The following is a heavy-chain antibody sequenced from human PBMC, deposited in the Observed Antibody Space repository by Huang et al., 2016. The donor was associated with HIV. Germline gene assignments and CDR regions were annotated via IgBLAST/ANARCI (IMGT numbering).Heavy chain of an antibody. CDR3: ARLGHVDIDL. CDR2: INHSGST. Sequence: QVQLQQWGAGLLKPSETLSLTCAVYGGSFSGYYWSWIRQPPGKGLEWIGEINHSGSTNYTPSLKSRVTISVDTSKYHFSRRLSSVTAADTAVYYCARLGHVDIDLWGQGTLVTVSS. CDR1: GGSFSGYY. D-gene: IGHD5-12*01. J-gene: IGHJ4*02. V-gene: IGHV4-34*01.